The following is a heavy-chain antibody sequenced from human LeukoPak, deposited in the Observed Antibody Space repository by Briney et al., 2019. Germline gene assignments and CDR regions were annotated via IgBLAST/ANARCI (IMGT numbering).Heavy chain of an antibody. CDR1: GFTFSTYI. Sequence: GGSLRLSCAASGFTFSTYIMKWVRQAPGKGLAWVSSIDSGGNYIDYADSVKGRFTISRDNAKNSLYLQMNSLRAEDTAVYYCARETSGNYYFDSWGQGTLVTVSS. J-gene: IGHJ4*02. CDR2: IDSGGNYI. CDR3: ARETSGNYYFDS. V-gene: IGHV3-21*01. D-gene: IGHD1-26*01.